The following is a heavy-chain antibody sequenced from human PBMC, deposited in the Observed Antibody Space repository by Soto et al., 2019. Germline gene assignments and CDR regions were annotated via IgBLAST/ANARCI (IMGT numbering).Heavy chain of an antibody. Sequence: ASVKVSCKTSGYSFTNYYINWVRQAPGQGLEWMGIINPGGGSTSYTQMLQGRVTMTRDTSTRTVYMELSSLRSGDNDLTFDYWGQGTLVTVSS. CDR2: INPGGGST. D-gene: IGHD1-1*01. CDR1: GYSFTNYY. J-gene: IGHJ4*02. V-gene: IGHV1-46*01. CDR3: Y.